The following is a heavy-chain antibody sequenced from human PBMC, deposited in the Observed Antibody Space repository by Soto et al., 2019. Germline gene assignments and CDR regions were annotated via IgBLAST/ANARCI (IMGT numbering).Heavy chain of an antibody. V-gene: IGHV3-48*02. Sequence: PGGSLRLSCAASGVTFSSYSMNWVRQAPGKGLEWVSYISSSGRTIYYADSVKGRFTISRDNAKNSLYLQMNSLRDEDTAVYYCARVPFSGPIQTYGMDVWGQGTTVTVSS. D-gene: IGHD5-18*01. CDR2: ISSSGRTI. J-gene: IGHJ6*02. CDR1: GVTFSSYS. CDR3: ARVPFSGPIQTYGMDV.